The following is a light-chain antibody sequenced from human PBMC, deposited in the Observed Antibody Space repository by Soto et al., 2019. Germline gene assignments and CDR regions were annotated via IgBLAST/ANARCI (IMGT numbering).Light chain of an antibody. CDR2: DVS. J-gene: IGLJ1*01. CDR3: SSYTSSSTYV. V-gene: IGLV2-14*01. CDR1: TSVVGSYNY. Sequence: QSVLTQPASVSGSPGQSIAISCTGTTSVVGSYNYVSWYQQHPGKAPKVIIYDVSNRPSGVSDRFSGSKSGNTASLTISGLQAEDEADYYRSSYTSSSTYVFGGGTKVTVL.